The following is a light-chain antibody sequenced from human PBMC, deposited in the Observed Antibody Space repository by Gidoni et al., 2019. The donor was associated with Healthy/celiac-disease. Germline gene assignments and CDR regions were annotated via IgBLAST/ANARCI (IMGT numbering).Light chain of an antibody. CDR1: QDISNY. J-gene: IGKJ4*01. CDR3: QQYDNLPLT. Sequence: DIQMTQSPPSLSAYVGDRVTITCQASQDISNYLNWYQQKPGKAPKLLIYDASKWETGVPSRFSGSGSGTDFTFTISSLQPEDIATYYCQQYDNLPLTFGGGTKVEIK. CDR2: DAS. V-gene: IGKV1-33*01.